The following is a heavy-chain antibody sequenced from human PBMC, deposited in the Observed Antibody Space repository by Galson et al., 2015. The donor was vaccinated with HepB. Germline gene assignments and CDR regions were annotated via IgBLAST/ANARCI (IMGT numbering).Heavy chain of an antibody. CDR1: GGTFSSYA. V-gene: IGHV1-69*13. CDR2: IIPIFGTA. D-gene: IGHD3-10*01. Sequence: SVKVSCKASGGTFSSYAISWVRQAPGQGLEWMGGIIPIFGTANYAQKFQGRVTITADESTSTAYMELNSLRSEDTAVYYCASYWYGGDYYYYYGMDVWGQGTTVTVSS. CDR3: ASYWYGGDYYYYYGMDV. J-gene: IGHJ6*02.